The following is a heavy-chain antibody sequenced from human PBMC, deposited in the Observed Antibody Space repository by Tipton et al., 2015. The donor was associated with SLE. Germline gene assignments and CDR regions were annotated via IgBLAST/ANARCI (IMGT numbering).Heavy chain of an antibody. CDR1: GGSVSSSGYY. CDR3: ARTEMLTIASTRHHAFDI. J-gene: IGHJ3*02. D-gene: IGHD5-24*01. Sequence: TLSLTCTVSGGSVSSSGYYWSWIRQPPGRGLEWIGYIHYSGNTEYNPSLKSRVTITIDTSKNQFSLNLSSVTAADTALYYCARTEMLTIASTRHHAFDIWGQGTMVPVSS. CDR2: IHYSGNT. V-gene: IGHV4-61*08.